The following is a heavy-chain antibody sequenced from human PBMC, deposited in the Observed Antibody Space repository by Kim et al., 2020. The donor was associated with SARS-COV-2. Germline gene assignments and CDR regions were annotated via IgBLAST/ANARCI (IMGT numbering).Heavy chain of an antibody. CDR3: AKIAVARSSYYYYYYYMDV. V-gene: IGHV3-9*01. CDR2: ISWNSGSI. J-gene: IGHJ6*03. D-gene: IGHD6-6*01. Sequence: GGSLRLSCAASGFTFGGYAMHWVRQAPGKGLEWVSGISWNSGSIYYADSVKGRFTISRDNAKNSLYLQMKSLRAEDTALYYCAKIAVARSSYYYYYYYMDVWGKGTTVTVSS. CDR1: GFTFGGYA.